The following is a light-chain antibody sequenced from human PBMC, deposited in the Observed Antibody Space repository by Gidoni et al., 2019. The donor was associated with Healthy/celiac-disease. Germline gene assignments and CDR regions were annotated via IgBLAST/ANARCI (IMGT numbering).Light chain of an antibody. CDR1: SSNIGSNT. CDR3: AAWDDSLNVRYV. CDR2: SNN. J-gene: IGLJ1*01. V-gene: IGLV1-44*01. Sequence: QSVLTQPPSASGTPGPRVTISCSGSSSNIGSNTVNWYQQRPGTAPKLLIYSNNQRPSGVPDRFSGSKSGTSASLAISGLQSEDEADYYCAAWDDSLNVRYVFGTGTKVTVL.